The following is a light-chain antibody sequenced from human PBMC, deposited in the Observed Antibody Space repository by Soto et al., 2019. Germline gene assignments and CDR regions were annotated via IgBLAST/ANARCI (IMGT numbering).Light chain of an antibody. CDR2: DAS. CDR3: QQYNSMLS. J-gene: IGKJ4*01. V-gene: IGKV1-33*01. CDR1: HDVSRN. Sequence: DIQMTQSPSSLSASVGDRVTIACQSSHDVSRNLNWFQQKPGEAPKLLIYDASNLERGVPSRFSASGSGTDFTFTISGLQPEDVATYYCQQYNSMLSFGGGTEIELK.